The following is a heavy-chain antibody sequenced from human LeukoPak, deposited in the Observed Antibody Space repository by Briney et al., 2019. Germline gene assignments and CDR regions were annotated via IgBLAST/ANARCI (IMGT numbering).Heavy chain of an antibody. V-gene: IGHV1-18*01. CDR2: IRAYNGNT. Sequence: ASVKVSCKASGYTFTSYGISWVRQAPGQGLEWMGWIRAYNGNTNYAQKVQGRVTMSTDTSTSTAYMELRSLRSDDTAVYYCARITIFGVDVAWFDPWGQGTLVTVSS. D-gene: IGHD3-3*01. CDR1: GYTFTSYG. J-gene: IGHJ5*02. CDR3: ARITIFGVDVAWFDP.